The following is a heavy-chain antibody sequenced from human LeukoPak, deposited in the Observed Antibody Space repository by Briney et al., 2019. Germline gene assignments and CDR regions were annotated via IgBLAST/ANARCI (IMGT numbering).Heavy chain of an antibody. V-gene: IGHV1-2*02. D-gene: IGHD2-15*01. CDR1: GYTFTGYY. Sequence: ASVKVSCKASGYTFTGYYMHWVRQAPGQGLEWMGWINPNSGGTNYAQKFQGRVTMTRDTSTSTVYMELSRLRSDDTAVYYCARDCSGGSCLSAFDIWGQGTMVTVSS. CDR3: ARDCSGGSCLSAFDI. CDR2: INPNSGGT. J-gene: IGHJ3*02.